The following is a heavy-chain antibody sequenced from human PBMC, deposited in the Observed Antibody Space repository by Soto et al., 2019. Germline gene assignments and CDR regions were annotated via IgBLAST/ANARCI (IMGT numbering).Heavy chain of an antibody. V-gene: IGHV4-59*01. CDR1: GDSMSNYQ. CDR2: ISYSGST. CDR3: ARDYRRRYGMDV. J-gene: IGHJ6*02. Sequence: SETLSLTCTVSGDSMSNYQWTWIRQPPGKGLEWIGYISYSGSTNYDPSLQGRVTILVDTSKNQFSLNLSSVSAADTAVYYCARDYRRRYGMDVWGQGTTVIVSS.